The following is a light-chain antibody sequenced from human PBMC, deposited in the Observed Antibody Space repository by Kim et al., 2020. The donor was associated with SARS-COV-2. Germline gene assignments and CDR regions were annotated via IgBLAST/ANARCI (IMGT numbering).Light chain of an antibody. Sequence: SASVGYRVPITCRASQSISSWLAWYQQKPGKAPKLLIYDASSLESGVPSRFSGSGSGTEFTLTISSLQPDDFATYYCQQYNSYPYTFGQGTKLEI. J-gene: IGKJ2*01. CDR2: DAS. V-gene: IGKV1-5*01. CDR1: QSISSW. CDR3: QQYNSYPYT.